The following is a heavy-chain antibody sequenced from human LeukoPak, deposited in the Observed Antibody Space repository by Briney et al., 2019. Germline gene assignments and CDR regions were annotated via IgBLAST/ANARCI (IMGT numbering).Heavy chain of an antibody. D-gene: IGHD3-3*01. Sequence: ASVKVSCKASGYTFTGYYMHWVRQAPGQGLEWMGWINPNSGGTNYAQKFQGRVTTTRDTSISTAYMELSRLRSDDTAVYYCARANWAYYDFWSGPTVDYWGQGTLVTVSS. V-gene: IGHV1-2*02. CDR3: ARANWAYYDFWSGPTVDY. CDR2: INPNSGGT. CDR1: GYTFTGYY. J-gene: IGHJ4*02.